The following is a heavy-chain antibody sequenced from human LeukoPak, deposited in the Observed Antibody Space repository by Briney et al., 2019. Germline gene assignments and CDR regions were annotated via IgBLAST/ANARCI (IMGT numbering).Heavy chain of an antibody. CDR1: GYSISSGYY. V-gene: IGHV4-38-2*02. D-gene: IGHD6-13*01. CDR2: IYHSGST. Sequence: SEILSLTCTVSGYSISSGYYWGWIRQPPGKGLELIGSIYHSGSTYYNPSLKSRVTISVDTSKNQFSLKLSSVTAADTAVYYCARDPSIAAADYYYYYMDVWGKGTTVTVSS. J-gene: IGHJ6*03. CDR3: ARDPSIAAADYYYYYMDV.